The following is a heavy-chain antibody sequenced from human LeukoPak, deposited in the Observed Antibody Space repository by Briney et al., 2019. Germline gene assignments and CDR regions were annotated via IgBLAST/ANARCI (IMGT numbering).Heavy chain of an antibody. J-gene: IGHJ3*02. CDR3: ARDSSNFDFWSGYRSRHDAFDI. D-gene: IGHD3-3*01. Sequence: PSETLSLTCTVSGGSISSGGYYWSWIRQHPGKGLEWIGYIYYSGSTNYNPSLKSRVTISVDTSKNQFSLKLSSVTAADTAVYYCARDSSNFDFWSGYRSRHDAFDIWGQGTMVTVSS. V-gene: IGHV4-61*08. CDR1: GGSISSGGYY. CDR2: IYYSGST.